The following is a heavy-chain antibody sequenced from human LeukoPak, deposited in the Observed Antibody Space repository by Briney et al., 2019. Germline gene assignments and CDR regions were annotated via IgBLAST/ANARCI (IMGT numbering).Heavy chain of an antibody. CDR3: ARVSYYYDSSGYYQYYFDY. D-gene: IGHD3-22*01. V-gene: IGHV4-39*07. Sequence: SETLSLTCTVSGGSISSSSYYWGWIRQPPGKGLEWIGSIYYSGSTYYNPSLKSRVTISVDTSKNQFSLKLSSVTAADTAVYYCARVSYYYDSSGYYQYYFDYWGQGTLVTVPS. CDR1: GGSISSSSYY. J-gene: IGHJ4*02. CDR2: IYYSGST.